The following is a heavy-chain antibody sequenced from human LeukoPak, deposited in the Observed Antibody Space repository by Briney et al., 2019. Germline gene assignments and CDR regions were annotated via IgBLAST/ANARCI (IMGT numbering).Heavy chain of an antibody. CDR2: INHSGST. J-gene: IGHJ5*02. D-gene: IGHD3-10*01. CDR3: ARGHSDYYGSGSYYKA. Sequence: SETLSLTCVVYGGSFSGYYWTWIRQPPGKGLEWIGEINHSGSTNHNPSLKSRVTISIDTSKNQSSLTLTSVTAADTAVYYCARGHSDYYGSGSYYKAWGQGTLVTVSS. V-gene: IGHV4-34*01. CDR1: GGSFSGYY.